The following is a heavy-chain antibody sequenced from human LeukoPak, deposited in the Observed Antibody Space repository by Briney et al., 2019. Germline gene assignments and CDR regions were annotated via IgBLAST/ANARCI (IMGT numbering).Heavy chain of an antibody. V-gene: IGHV4-59*08. J-gene: IGHJ4*02. CDR3: ARHNYYDSSGYYPLSY. Sequence: PSETLSLTCTVSGGSISGYYWSWLRQPPGKGLEWSGHFYYSGNTNYNLSLQSQVTQSVDSSKNQCSLKHDSVTAADTTVEYCARHNYYDSSGYYPLSYWGQGTLVTVSS. CDR1: GGSISGYY. D-gene: IGHD3-22*01. CDR2: FYYSGNT.